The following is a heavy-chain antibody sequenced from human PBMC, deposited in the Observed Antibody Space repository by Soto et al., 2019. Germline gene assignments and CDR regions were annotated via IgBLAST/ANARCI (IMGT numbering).Heavy chain of an antibody. Sequence: QLQLQESGPGLVKPSETLSLTCSVSGDSINSDNYYWGWIRQPPGKGLEWIGSIYYRGNTYYNPSLKTRVHISLDQAKSQFSLKLNSVTAADSAVYFCARLEGLATISYYFDYWGQGTLVTVSS. D-gene: IGHD3-9*01. CDR1: GDSINSDNYY. CDR3: ARLEGLATISYYFDY. V-gene: IGHV4-39*01. J-gene: IGHJ4*02. CDR2: IYYRGNT.